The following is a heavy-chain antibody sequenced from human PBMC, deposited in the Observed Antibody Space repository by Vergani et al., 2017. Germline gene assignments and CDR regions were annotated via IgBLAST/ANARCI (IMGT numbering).Heavy chain of an antibody. V-gene: IGHV2-5*04. Sequence: QITLKESGPTLVKPTQTLTLTCTFSGFSLNTRGVSVAWIRQPPGKALDWLALIYWNDDQHYSPSLNNRVTITKDTSKNQVVLTMTNMDYVDTGTYYCVCRETECGTTGCFYPFYFYYYMDVWGKGTTVTVSS. D-gene: IGHD1-7*01. J-gene: IGHJ6*03. CDR2: IYWNDDQ. CDR3: VCRETECGTTGCFYPFYFYYYMDV. CDR1: GFSLNTRGVS.